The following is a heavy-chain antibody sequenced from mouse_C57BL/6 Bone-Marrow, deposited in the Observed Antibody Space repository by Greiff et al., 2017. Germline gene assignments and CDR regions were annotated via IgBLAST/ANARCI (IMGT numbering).Heavy chain of an antibody. V-gene: IGHV10-1*01. CDR1: GFSFNTYA. CDR3: GRSYYEYEFAY. Sequence: EVMLVESGGGLVQPKGSLKLSCAASGFSFNTYAMNWVRQAPGQGLEWVARISSKSNNYATYYADSVKDRFTISRDDSESMLYLQMNNLKTEDTAMYYCGRSYYEYEFAYWGQGTLVTVSA. CDR2: ISSKSNNYAT. J-gene: IGHJ3*01. D-gene: IGHD2-4*01.